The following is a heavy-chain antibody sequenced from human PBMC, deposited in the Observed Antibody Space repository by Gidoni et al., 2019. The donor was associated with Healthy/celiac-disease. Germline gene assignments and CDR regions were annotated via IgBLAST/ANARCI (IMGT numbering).Heavy chain of an antibody. D-gene: IGHD3-16*01. Sequence: QVQLVESGGGVVQPGRSLRLSCAASGFTFSSYAMHWVRQAPGKGLEWGAVISYDGSNKYYADSVKGRFTISRDNSKNTLYLQMNSLRAEDTAVYYCARVMGLDYYYYGMDVWGQGTTVTVSS. V-gene: IGHV3-30*04. CDR2: ISYDGSNK. J-gene: IGHJ6*02. CDR3: ARVMGLDYYYYGMDV. CDR1: GFTFSSYA.